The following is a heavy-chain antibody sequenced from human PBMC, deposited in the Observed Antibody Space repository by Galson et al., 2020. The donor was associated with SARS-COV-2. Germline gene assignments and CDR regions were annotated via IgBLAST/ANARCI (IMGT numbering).Heavy chain of an antibody. V-gene: IGHV3-11*01. J-gene: IGHJ4*02. CDR3: ARENSGYDT. CDR1: GFTFSDYY. D-gene: IGHD5-12*01. Sequence: GESLKISCAASGFTFSDYYMNWIRQAPGKGLEWLSYISNTGLTIFYADSVKGRFTISRDNAKNSLYLQMNSLRAEDTAVYYCARENSGYDTWGQGTLVTVSS. CDR2: ISNTGLTI.